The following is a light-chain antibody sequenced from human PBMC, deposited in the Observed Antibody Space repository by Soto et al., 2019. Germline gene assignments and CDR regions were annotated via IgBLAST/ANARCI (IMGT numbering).Light chain of an antibody. J-gene: IGKJ1*01. V-gene: IGKV2-28*01. CDR2: LGS. CDR3: MQSLQTPWT. Sequence: DIVMTQSPLSLPVTPGEPASISCRSSQTLLHSNGYNSLDWYLQKPGQSPQLLISLGSDRASGVPDRFSGSGSGTDFTLKISRVEAEDVGVYYCMQSLQTPWTFGQGTNVGIK. CDR1: QTLLHSNGYNS.